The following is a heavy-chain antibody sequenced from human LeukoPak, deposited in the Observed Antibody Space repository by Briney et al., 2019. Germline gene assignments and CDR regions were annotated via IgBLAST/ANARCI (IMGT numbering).Heavy chain of an antibody. D-gene: IGHD6-6*01. CDR3: AREDSSSSGLDY. CDR1: GGSFSGYY. CDR2: INHSGST. Sequence: SETLSLTCAVYGGSFSGYYWSWIRQPPGKGLEWIGEINHSGSTNYNPSLKSRVTISVDTSKNQFSLKLSSVTAADTAVYYCAREDSSSSGLDYWGQGTLVTVSS. V-gene: IGHV4-34*01. J-gene: IGHJ4*02.